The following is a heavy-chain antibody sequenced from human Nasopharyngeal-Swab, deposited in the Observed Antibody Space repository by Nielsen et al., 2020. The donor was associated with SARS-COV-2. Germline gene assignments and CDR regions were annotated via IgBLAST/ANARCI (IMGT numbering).Heavy chain of an antibody. Sequence: ETLSLTCAVYGGSLNNYWWSWIRQTPGKGLEWIGEIYHRGTTNYNPSLKSRVTISVDTSKNQFSLELISVTAADTAVYYCARHIRGWDAFDIWGQGTTATVSS. D-gene: IGHD6-19*01. CDR1: GGSLNNYW. V-gene: IGHV4-34*01. J-gene: IGHJ3*02. CDR2: IYHRGTT. CDR3: ARHIRGWDAFDI.